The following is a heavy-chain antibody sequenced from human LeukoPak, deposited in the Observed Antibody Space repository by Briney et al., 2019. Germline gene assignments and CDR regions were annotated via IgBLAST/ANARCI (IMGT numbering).Heavy chain of an antibody. D-gene: IGHD4/OR15-4a*01. V-gene: IGHV4-34*01. CDR1: GASLSGYF. CDR2: INHSGTT. CDR3: AREGRMSMGIEY. Sequence: SETLSLTCGVYGASLSGYFWSWIRQFPGKGLEWIGEINHSGTTNYNPSLKSRVTMSVNTSKNQISLKLSSVTAADTAVYFCAREGRMSMGIEYWGQGTLVTVSS. J-gene: IGHJ4*02.